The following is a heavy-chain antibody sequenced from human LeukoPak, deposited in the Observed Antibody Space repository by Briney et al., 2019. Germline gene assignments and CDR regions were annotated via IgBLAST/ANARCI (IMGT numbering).Heavy chain of an antibody. D-gene: IGHD3-3*01. CDR3: ERGGGMGYDFWSGYYSPEFDY. CDR2: IYYSGST. CDR1: GGSISSHY. J-gene: IGHJ4*02. V-gene: IGHV4-59*11. Sequence: PSETLSLTCTVSGGSISSHYWSWIRQPPGKGLEWIGYIYYSGSTNYNPSLKSRVTISVDTSKNQFSLKLSSVTAADTAVYYCERGGGMGYDFWSGYYSPEFDYWGQGTLVTVSS.